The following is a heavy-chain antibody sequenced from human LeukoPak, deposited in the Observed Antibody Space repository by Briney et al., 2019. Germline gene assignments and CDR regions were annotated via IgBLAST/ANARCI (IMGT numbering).Heavy chain of an antibody. J-gene: IGHJ5*02. CDR1: GYTFTSYD. D-gene: IGHD6-19*01. CDR2: MNPNSGNT. V-gene: IGHV1-8*01. Sequence: ASVKVSCKASGYTFTSYDINWVRQATGQGLEWMGWMNPNSGNTGYAQKFQGRVTMTRNTSISTAYMELSSLRSEDTAVYYCARGRWSSWPVHLFDPWGQGTLVTVSS. CDR3: ARGRWSSWPVHLFDP.